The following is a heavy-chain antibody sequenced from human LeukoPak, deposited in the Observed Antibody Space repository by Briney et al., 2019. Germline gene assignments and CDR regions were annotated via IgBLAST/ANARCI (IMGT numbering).Heavy chain of an antibody. CDR3: ARGAKGFDY. V-gene: IGHV1-2*02. Sequence: ASVKVSCKAAGYTFTGLYLHWVRQAPGQGLEWMGWINPNSGGTDFAQKFQGRVTMTRDTSTSTAYMELSRLTYDDTAVYFCARGAKGFDYWGQGTLVTVSS. CDR1: GYTFTGLY. CDR2: INPNSGGT. J-gene: IGHJ4*02.